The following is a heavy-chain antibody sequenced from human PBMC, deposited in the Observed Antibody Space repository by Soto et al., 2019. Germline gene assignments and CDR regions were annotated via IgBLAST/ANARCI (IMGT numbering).Heavy chain of an antibody. J-gene: IGHJ5*02. D-gene: IGHD3-9*01. CDR1: GYTFTSYG. Sequence: ASVKVSCKASGYTFTSYGISWVRLAPGQGLEWMGWISAYNGNTNYAQKLQGRVTMTTDTSTSTAYMELRSLRSDDTAVYYCARDETLRYFDWSNGFDPWGQGTLVTVSS. CDR3: ARDETLRYFDWSNGFDP. V-gene: IGHV1-18*01. CDR2: ISAYNGNT.